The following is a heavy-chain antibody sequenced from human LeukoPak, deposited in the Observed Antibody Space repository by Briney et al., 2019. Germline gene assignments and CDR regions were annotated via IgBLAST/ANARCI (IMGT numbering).Heavy chain of an antibody. Sequence: GGSLRLSCEASGFTFSNYGMNWVREAPGKGLEWVSYIRPNDGTTHYADSVKGRFTISRDNAKNSLSLQMTSLRVDDSAVYYCVRGQTNLDNWFDPWGQGTLVIVSS. V-gene: IGHV3-48*01. CDR2: IRPNDGTT. CDR1: GFTFSNYG. CDR3: VRGQTNLDNWFDP. J-gene: IGHJ5*02. D-gene: IGHD2-8*01.